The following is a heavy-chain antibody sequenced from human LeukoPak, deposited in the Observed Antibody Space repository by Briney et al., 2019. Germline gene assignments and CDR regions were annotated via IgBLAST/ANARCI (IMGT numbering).Heavy chain of an antibody. CDR1: GFTFSSYS. J-gene: IGHJ4*02. D-gene: IGHD3-10*01. Sequence: GGSLRLSCAASGFTFSSYSMNWVRQAPGKGLEWVSSISSSSSYIYYADSVKGRFTISRDNAKNSLYLQMNSLRAEDTAVYYCARFGPMVRGVITYYFDYWGQGTLVTVSS. V-gene: IGHV3-21*01. CDR2: ISSSSSYI. CDR3: ARFGPMVRGVITYYFDY.